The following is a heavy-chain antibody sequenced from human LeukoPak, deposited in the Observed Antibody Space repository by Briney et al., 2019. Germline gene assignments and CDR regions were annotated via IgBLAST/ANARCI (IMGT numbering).Heavy chain of an antibody. Sequence: PSETLSLTCTVSGGSISSYYWSWIRQPPGKGLEWIGYIYYSGSTNCNPSLKSRVTISVDTSKNQFSLKLSSVTAADTAVYYCARGLRLSGYYDYWGQGTLVTVSS. J-gene: IGHJ4*02. CDR3: ARGLRLSGYYDY. V-gene: IGHV4-59*01. D-gene: IGHD3-22*01. CDR2: IYYSGST. CDR1: GGSISSYY.